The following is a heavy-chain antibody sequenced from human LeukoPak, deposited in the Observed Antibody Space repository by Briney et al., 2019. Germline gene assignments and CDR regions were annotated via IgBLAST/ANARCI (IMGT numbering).Heavy chain of an antibody. J-gene: IGHJ2*01. D-gene: IGHD3-9*01. V-gene: IGHV4-59*08. CDR3: ARRAVDILTGYPYWYFDL. CDR2: IYYSGST. Sequence: SETLSLTCTVSGGSISSYYWSWIRQPPGKGLEWIGYIYYSGSTNYNPSLKSRVTISVDTSKNQFSLKLSSVTAADTAVYHCARRAVDILTGYPYWYFDLWGRGTLVTVSS. CDR1: GGSISSYY.